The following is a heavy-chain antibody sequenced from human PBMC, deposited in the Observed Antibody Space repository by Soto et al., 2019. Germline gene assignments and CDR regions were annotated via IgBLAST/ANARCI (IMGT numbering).Heavy chain of an antibody. V-gene: IGHV5-51*01. CDR1: GYTSSSYW. Sequence: GESLKISCKGSGYTSSSYWIAWVRQLPGKGLEWMGIIYPDDSDTRYSPSFQGQVTISADKSINTAYLQWSSLRASDTAMYYCARQGSKGAMYFYGMDVWGQGTTVTVSS. J-gene: IGHJ6*02. CDR2: IYPDDSDT. D-gene: IGHD4-4*01. CDR3: ARQGSKGAMYFYGMDV.